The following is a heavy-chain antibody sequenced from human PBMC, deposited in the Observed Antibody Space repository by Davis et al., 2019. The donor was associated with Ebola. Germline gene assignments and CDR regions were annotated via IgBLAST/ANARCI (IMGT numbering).Heavy chain of an antibody. J-gene: IGHJ4*02. V-gene: IGHV4-34*01. CDR3: ARGWELLFDY. D-gene: IGHD1-26*01. CDR1: GGSFSGYY. CDR2: INHSGST. Sequence: PSETLSLTCAVYGGSFSGYYWSWIRQPPGKGLEWIGEINHSGSTNYNPSLKSRVTISVDTSKNQFSLKLSSVTAADTAVYYCARGWELLFDYWGQGTLVTVSS.